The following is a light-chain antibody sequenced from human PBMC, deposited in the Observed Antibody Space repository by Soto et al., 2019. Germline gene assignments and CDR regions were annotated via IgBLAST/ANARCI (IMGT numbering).Light chain of an antibody. J-gene: IGKJ3*01. V-gene: IGKV1-39*01. CDR2: AAS. Sequence: DIPMTQSPSSLSAFVGDRVTITCRASQTIIRYLNWYQQKPGRAPNLLIYAASSLQSGVPSRFSGSGSGTEFTLTITILPPEDFATYYCQQSYSTLFTFGPGTKVEIK. CDR1: QTIIRY. CDR3: QQSYSTLFT.